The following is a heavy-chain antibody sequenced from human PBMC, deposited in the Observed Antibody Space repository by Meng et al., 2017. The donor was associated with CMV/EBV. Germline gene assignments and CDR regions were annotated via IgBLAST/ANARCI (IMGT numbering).Heavy chain of an antibody. D-gene: IGHD4-11*01. J-gene: IGHJ4*02. V-gene: IGHV1-46*01. CDR2: INPSDGTT. CDR1: GYTFSTYY. CDR3: ARDLEGRPTVRGLIGF. Sequence: QVQLVQSGAEVKKPGASVKVSCKASGYTFSTYYMQWVRKGPGQGLEWVAIINPSDGTTSYAEKFQGRVTVTRDTSTNTVYMELSSLRSEDTALYYCARDLEGRPTVRGLIGFWGQGTLVTVSS.